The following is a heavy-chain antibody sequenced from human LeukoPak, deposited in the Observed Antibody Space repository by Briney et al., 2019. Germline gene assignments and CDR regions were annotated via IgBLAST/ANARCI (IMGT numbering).Heavy chain of an antibody. CDR2: ICSNGGNT. J-gene: IGHJ4*02. CDR1: GFTFSSYD. V-gene: IGHV3-64D*09. CDR3: VKEDITVAGFFDY. D-gene: IGHD6-19*01. Sequence: GGSLRLSCSASGFTFSSYDMHWVRQAPGKGLEYVSAICSNGGNTYYADSVKGRFTISRDNTKNTMYLQMTSLRVEHTAVYYCVKEDITVAGFFDYWGQGNVVTVSS.